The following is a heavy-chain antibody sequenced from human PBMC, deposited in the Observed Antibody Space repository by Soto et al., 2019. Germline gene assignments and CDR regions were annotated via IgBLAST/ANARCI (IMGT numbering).Heavy chain of an antibody. V-gene: IGHV3-23*01. J-gene: IGHJ4*02. CDR1: GFTFSSYA. Sequence: GGSLRLSCAASGFTFSSYAMSWVRQAPGKGLEWVSAISGSGGSTYYADSVKGRFTISRDNSKNTLYLQMNSLRAEDTAVYYCANSMWSSRKNYYIDYSGQATLVTVSS. CDR2: ISGSGGST. D-gene: IGHD2-2*01. CDR3: ANSMWSSRKNYYIDY.